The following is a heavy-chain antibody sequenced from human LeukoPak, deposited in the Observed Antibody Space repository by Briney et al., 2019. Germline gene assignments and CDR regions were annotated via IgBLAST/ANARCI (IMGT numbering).Heavy chain of an antibody. J-gene: IGHJ4*02. CDR1: GGSFSGYY. V-gene: IGHV4-34*01. CDR3: ARGPYYDFWSGYYTGRVYFDY. Sequence: SETLSLTCAVYGGSFSGYYWSWLRQPPGKGLEWIGEINHSGSTNYNPSLKSRVTISVDTSKNQFSLKLSSVTAADTAVYYCARGPYYDFWSGYYTGRVYFDYWGQGTLVTVSS. CDR2: INHSGST. D-gene: IGHD3-3*01.